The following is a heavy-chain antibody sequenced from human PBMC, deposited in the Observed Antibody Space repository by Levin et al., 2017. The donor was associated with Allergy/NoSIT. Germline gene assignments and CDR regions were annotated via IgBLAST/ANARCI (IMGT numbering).Heavy chain of an antibody. V-gene: IGHV4-30-4*01. D-gene: IGHD3-22*01. Sequence: SETLSLTCTVSGGSISSGDYYWSWIRQPPGKGLEWIGYIYYSGSTYYNPSLKSRVTISVDTSKNQFSLKLSSVTAADTAVYYCARDFTGIEYYYDSSGYKHWYFDLWGRGTLVTVSS. J-gene: IGHJ2*01. CDR3: ARDFTGIEYYYDSSGYKHWYFDL. CDR1: GGSISSGDYY. CDR2: IYYSGST.